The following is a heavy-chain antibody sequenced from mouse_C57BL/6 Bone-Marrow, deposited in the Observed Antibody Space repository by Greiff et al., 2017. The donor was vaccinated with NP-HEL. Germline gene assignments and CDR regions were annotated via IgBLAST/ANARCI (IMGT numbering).Heavy chain of an antibody. J-gene: IGHJ2*01. CDR3: ARSVYYGSSYRDYFDY. V-gene: IGHV1-53*01. Sequence: PGQGLEWIGNINPSNGGTNYNEKFKSKATLTVDKSSSTAYMQLSSLTSEDSAVYYCARSVYYGSSYRDYFDYWGQGTTLTVSS. D-gene: IGHD1-1*01. CDR2: INPSNGGT.